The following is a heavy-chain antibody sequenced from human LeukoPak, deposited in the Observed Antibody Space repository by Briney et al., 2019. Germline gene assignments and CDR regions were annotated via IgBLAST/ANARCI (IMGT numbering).Heavy chain of an antibody. Sequence: GGSLRLSCVDSGFTFSSHWMSWVRQAPGKGLEWVANIKQDGNEKYYADSVKGRFTISRDNAKNSVYLQMHSLRAEDTAVYYCATIEAVRFHYWGQGTLVTVSS. CDR1: GFTFSSHW. D-gene: IGHD2/OR15-2a*01. V-gene: IGHV3-7*01. J-gene: IGHJ4*02. CDR2: IKQDGNEK. CDR3: ATIEAVRFHY.